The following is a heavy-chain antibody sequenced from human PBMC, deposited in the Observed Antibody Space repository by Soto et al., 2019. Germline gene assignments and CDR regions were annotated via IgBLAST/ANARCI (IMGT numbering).Heavy chain of an antibody. CDR2: INPSGGST. D-gene: IGHD4-17*01. CDR3: ARGYYGDHYYYYYGMDV. J-gene: IGHJ6*02. CDR1: GYTFTSYY. Sequence: EASVKVSCKASGYTFTSYYMHWVRQAPGQGLEWMGIINPSGGSTSYAQKFQGRVTMTRDTSTSTVYMELSSLRSEDTAVYYCARGYYGDHYYYYYGMDVWGQGTTVTVSS. V-gene: IGHV1-46*01.